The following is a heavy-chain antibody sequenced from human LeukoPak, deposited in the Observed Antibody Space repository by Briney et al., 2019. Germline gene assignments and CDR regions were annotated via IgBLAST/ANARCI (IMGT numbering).Heavy chain of an antibody. V-gene: IGHV3-48*01. CDR1: GFTFSSYG. CDR2: ISSSSSTI. CDR3: ARDAFEYSSSSADY. D-gene: IGHD6-6*01. Sequence: GGSLRLSCAASGFTFSSYGMSWVRQAPGKGLEWVSYISSSSSTIYYADSVKGRFTISRDNAKNTLYLQMNSLRAEDTAVYYCARDAFEYSSSSADYWGQGTLVTVSS. J-gene: IGHJ4*02.